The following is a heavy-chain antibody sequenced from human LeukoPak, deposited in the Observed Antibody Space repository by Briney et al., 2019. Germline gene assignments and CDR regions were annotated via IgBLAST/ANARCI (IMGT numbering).Heavy chain of an antibody. CDR3: ARDAGYSSGWYPW. V-gene: IGHV1-2*02. Sequence: ASEKVSCKASGYTFTGYYIYWVRQAPGQGLECMGWINPNSGDTDYAQKFQGRVTMTRDTSISTAYMELSRLRSDDTAVYYCARDAGYSSGWYPWWGQGTLVTVSS. D-gene: IGHD6-19*01. CDR2: INPNSGDT. J-gene: IGHJ4*02. CDR1: GYTFTGYY.